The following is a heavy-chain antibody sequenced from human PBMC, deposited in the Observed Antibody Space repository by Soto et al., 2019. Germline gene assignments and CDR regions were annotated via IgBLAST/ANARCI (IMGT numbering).Heavy chain of an antibody. J-gene: IGHJ6*02. Sequence: GASVKVSCKASGYTFTSYDINWVRQATGQGLEWMGWMNPNSGNTGYAQKFQGRVTMTRNTSISTAYMELSSLRSEDTAVYYCARGFIGAALPGNYYYCYGMDVWGQGTTVTVSS. D-gene: IGHD6-13*01. CDR1: GYTFTSYD. CDR3: ARGFIGAALPGNYYYCYGMDV. V-gene: IGHV1-8*01. CDR2: MNPNSGNT.